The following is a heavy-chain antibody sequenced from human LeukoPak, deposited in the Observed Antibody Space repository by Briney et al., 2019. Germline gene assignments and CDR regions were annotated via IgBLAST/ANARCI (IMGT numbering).Heavy chain of an antibody. V-gene: IGHV4-31*03. CDR1: GGSISSGGYY. CDR3: ARGSGRLAQEDYYYGMDV. J-gene: IGHJ6*02. Sequence: SETLSLTCTVSGGSISSGGYYWSWIRQHPGKGLEWIGYIYHSGSTYYNPSLKSRVTISVDTSKNQFSLKLSSVTAADTAVYYCARGSGRLAQEDYYYGMDVWGQGTTVTVSS. D-gene: IGHD3-10*01. CDR2: IYHSGST.